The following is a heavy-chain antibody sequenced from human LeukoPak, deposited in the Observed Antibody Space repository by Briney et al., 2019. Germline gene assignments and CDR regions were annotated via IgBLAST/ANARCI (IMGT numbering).Heavy chain of an antibody. CDR3: AREVRDYDFWSGYYSDY. D-gene: IGHD3-3*01. V-gene: IGHV1-18*01. CDR1: GYTFTSYG. Sequence: ASVKVSCXASGYTFTSYGISWVRQAPGQGLEWMGWISAYNGNTNYAQKLQGRVTMTTDTSTSTAYMELRSLRSDDTAVYYCAREVRDYDFWSGYYSDYWGQGTLVTVSS. CDR2: ISAYNGNT. J-gene: IGHJ4*02.